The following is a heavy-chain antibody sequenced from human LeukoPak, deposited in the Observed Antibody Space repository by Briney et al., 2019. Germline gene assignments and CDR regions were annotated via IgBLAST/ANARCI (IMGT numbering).Heavy chain of an antibody. CDR1: GYIFPNYW. D-gene: IGHD3-22*01. J-gene: IGHJ4*02. Sequence: GESLKISCKGSGYIFPNYWIGWVRQMPGKGLEWMGIIYPGDSNTRYSPSFQGQVTISADKSISTTCLQWSSLKASDTAMYYCARFAYGSDYFPGHYWGQGTLVTVSS. CDR2: IYPGDSNT. CDR3: ARFAYGSDYFPGHY. V-gene: IGHV5-51*01.